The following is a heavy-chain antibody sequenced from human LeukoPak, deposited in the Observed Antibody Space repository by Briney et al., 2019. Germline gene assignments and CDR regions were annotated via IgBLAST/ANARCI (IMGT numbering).Heavy chain of an antibody. CDR2: IYYSGST. V-gene: IGHV4-59*01. CDR3: ARDFLGYCSGGSCPNWFDP. CDR1: GGSISSYY. D-gene: IGHD2-15*01. Sequence: TSETLSLTCTVSGGSISSYYWSWIRQPPGKGLEWIGYIYYSGSTNYNPSLKSRVTISVDTSKNQFSLKLSSVTAADTAVYYCARDFLGYCSGGSCPNWFDPWGQGTLVTVSS. J-gene: IGHJ5*02.